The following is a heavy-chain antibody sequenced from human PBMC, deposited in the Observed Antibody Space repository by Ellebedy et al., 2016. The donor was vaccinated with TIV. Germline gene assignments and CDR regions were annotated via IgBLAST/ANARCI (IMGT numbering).Heavy chain of an antibody. CDR3: ARSGRYSGWPESY. V-gene: IGHV3-7*03. J-gene: IGHJ4*02. CDR1: GFAFSNYY. Sequence: GGSLRLSCAVSGFAFSNYYMSWVRQAPGKGLEWVANIKQDGREKYYVDSVKGRFTISRDNAKNSLYLQMDSLRVEDTAVYYCARSGRYSGWPESYWGQGTLVTVSP. CDR2: IKQDGREK. D-gene: IGHD6-19*01.